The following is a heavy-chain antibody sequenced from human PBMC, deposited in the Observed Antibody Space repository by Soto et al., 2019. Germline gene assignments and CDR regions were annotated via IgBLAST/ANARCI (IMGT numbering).Heavy chain of an antibody. CDR3: ARSVAYYYDSSGYHYYFDY. CDR2: IYPGDSDT. V-gene: IGHV5-51*01. Sequence: GESLKISCKGSGYSFTSYWIGWVRQMPGKGLEWMGIIYPGDSDTRYSPSFQGQVTISADKSISTAYLQWSSLKASGTAMYYCARSVAYYYDSSGYHYYFDYWGQGTLVTVSS. J-gene: IGHJ4*02. CDR1: GYSFTSYW. D-gene: IGHD3-22*01.